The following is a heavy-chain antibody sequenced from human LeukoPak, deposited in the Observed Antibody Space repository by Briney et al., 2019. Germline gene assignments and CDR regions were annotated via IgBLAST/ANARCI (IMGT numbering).Heavy chain of an antibody. CDR2: IYSSGST. J-gene: IGHJ5*02. CDR1: GASLSGSNYY. Sequence: SETLSLTCAVSGASLSGSNYYWGWIRQPPGRGLEWIVNIYSSGSTYYNASLQSRVTISIDTSKNQFSLKLTSVTAADTAVYYCARPVPSRLGWFDPWGQGTLVTVSS. CDR3: ARPVPSRLGWFDP. D-gene: IGHD1-1*01. V-gene: IGHV4-39*01.